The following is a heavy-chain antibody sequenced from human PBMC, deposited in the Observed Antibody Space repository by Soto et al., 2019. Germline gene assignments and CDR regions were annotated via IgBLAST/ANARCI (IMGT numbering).Heavy chain of an antibody. V-gene: IGHV1-2*02. CDR3: AGHCTSTRCRYFFDY. CDR2: INPGTGGI. CDR1: VYTFNYYY. Sequence: XSVKVSCKASVYTFNYYYIHWVRQAPGQGLEWMGWINPGTGGIHYAQKFQGRVTMTRDSSISTAYMELSRLKSDDTAVYYCAGHCTSTRCRYFFDYWGQGTLVTVSS. D-gene: IGHD2-2*01. J-gene: IGHJ4*02.